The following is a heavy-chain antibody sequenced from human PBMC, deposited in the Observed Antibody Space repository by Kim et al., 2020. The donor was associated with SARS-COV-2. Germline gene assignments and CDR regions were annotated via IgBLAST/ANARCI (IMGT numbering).Heavy chain of an antibody. CDR2: INAGNGNT. CDR3: ARPTGNMVRGVQVDYYGMDV. V-gene: IGHV1-3*01. CDR1: GYTFTSYA. D-gene: IGHD3-10*01. Sequence: ASVKVSCKASGYTFTSYAMHWVRQAPGQRLEWMGWINAGNGNTKYSQKFQGRVTITRDTSASTAYMELSSLRSEDTAVYYCARPTGNMVRGVQVDYYGMDVWGQGTTVTVSS. J-gene: IGHJ6*02.